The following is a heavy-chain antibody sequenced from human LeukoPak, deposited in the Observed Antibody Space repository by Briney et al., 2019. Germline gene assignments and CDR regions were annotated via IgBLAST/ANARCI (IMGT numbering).Heavy chain of an antibody. J-gene: IGHJ4*02. D-gene: IGHD4-23*01. CDR3: ARHDYGGNSGDY. Sequence: PGGSLRLSCAASGFTFSSYSMNWVRQAPGKGLEWVSYIGPSSSTIYYADSAKGRFTISRDNAKNSLYLQMNSLRDEDTAVYYCARHDYGGNSGDYWGQGTLVTVSS. CDR2: IGPSSSTI. CDR1: GFTFSSYS. V-gene: IGHV3-48*02.